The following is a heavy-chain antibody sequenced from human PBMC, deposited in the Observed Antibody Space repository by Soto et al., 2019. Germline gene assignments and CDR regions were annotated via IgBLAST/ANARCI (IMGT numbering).Heavy chain of an antibody. Sequence: SETLSLTCTVSGGSISSYYWSWIRQPPGKGLEWIGYIYYSGSTNYNPSLKSRVTISVDTSKNQFSLKLSSVTAADTAVYYCARAKDIVVVVAALDAFDIWGQGTMVTVSS. D-gene: IGHD2-15*01. CDR2: IYYSGST. J-gene: IGHJ3*02. CDR3: ARAKDIVVVVAALDAFDI. V-gene: IGHV4-59*01. CDR1: GGSISSYY.